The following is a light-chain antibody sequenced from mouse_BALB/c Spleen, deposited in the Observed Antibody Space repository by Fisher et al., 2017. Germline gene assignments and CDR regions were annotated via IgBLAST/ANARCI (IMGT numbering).Light chain of an antibody. CDR2: STS. CDR3: QQRSSYPFT. J-gene: IGKJ4*01. Sequence: IVMTQSTAIMSASLGERVTMTCTASSSVSSSYLHWYQQKPGSSPKLWIYSTSNLASGVPARFSGSGSGTSYSLTISRMGAEDAATYYCQQRSSYPFTFGSGTKLEIK. V-gene: IGKV4-74*01. CDR1: SSVSSSY.